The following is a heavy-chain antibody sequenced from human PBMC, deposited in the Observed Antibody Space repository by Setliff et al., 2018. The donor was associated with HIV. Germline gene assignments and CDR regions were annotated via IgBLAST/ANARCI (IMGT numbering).Heavy chain of an antibody. CDR1: GYSFTDYW. CDR2: IYPGDSDT. D-gene: IGHD2-2*03. CDR3: ARHGYCSGTSCSEYYYYYGMDV. Sequence: GESLKISCKGSGYSFTDYWIGWVRQMPGKGPEWMGTIYPGDSDTRYSPSFQGQVTISADKSISTAYLQWSSLKASDTAMYYCARHGYCSGTSCSEYYYYYGMDVWGQGTTVTVSS. V-gene: IGHV5-51*01. J-gene: IGHJ6*02.